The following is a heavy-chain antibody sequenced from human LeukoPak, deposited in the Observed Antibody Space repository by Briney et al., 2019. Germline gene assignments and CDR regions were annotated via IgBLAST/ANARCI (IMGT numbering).Heavy chain of an antibody. V-gene: IGHV1-69*02. J-gene: IGHJ4*02. CDR2: IIPILGIA. Sequence: SVKVSCKASGGAFSSYTISWVRQAPGQGLEWMGRIIPILGIANYAQKFQGRVTITADKSTSTAYMELSSPRSEDTAVYYCARGSAVAGRGFDYWGQGTLVTVSS. CDR3: ARGSAVAGRGFDY. CDR1: GGAFSSYT. D-gene: IGHD6-19*01.